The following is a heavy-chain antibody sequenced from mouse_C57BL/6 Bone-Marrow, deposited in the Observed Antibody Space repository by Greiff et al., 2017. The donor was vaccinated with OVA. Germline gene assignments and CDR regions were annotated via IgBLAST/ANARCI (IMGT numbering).Heavy chain of an antibody. D-gene: IGHD2-5*01. J-gene: IGHJ1*03. CDR3: ARGGFYYSNYVGWYFDV. Sequence: QVQLQQPGAALVKPGASVKLFCKTSGYTFTSYWMPWVKQRPGQGLEWIGMIHPNSGSTNYNEKFKSKATLTVDNSSSTAYMQLSSLTSEDSAVYYCARGGFYYSNYVGWYFDVWGTGTTVTVSS. CDR2: IHPNSGST. V-gene: IGHV1-64*01. CDR1: GYTFTSYW.